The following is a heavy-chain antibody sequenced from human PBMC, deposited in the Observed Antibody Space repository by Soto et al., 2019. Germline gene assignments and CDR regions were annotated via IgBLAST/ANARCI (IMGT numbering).Heavy chain of an antibody. CDR2: IRGYSPYT. J-gene: IGHJ6*02. CDR3: ARDRGYDAHDYYYNAMDV. V-gene: IGHV3-21*01. CDR1: GFTYRNYA. D-gene: IGHD2-15*01. Sequence: GGSLRLSCAGSGFTYRNYAMSWVRHARAVVPEWVSAIRGYSPYTFYADSVKGRFTISRDNAKNSLYLQMNSLRAEDTAVYYCARDRGYDAHDYYYNAMDVWGQGTMVTGSS.